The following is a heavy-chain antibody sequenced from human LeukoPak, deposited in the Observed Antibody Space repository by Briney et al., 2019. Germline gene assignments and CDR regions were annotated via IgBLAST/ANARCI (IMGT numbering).Heavy chain of an antibody. CDR2: ISYDGSNK. D-gene: IGHD3-10*01. CDR1: GFTFSSYG. CDR3: AKRGPDNWFDP. J-gene: IGHJ5*02. Sequence: GGSLRLSCAASGFTFSSYGMHWVRQAPGRGLEWVAVISYDGSNKYYADSVKGRFTISRENYKNTLYLQMNSLRAEDTAVYDCAKRGPDNWFDPWGQGTLVTVSS. V-gene: IGHV3-30*18.